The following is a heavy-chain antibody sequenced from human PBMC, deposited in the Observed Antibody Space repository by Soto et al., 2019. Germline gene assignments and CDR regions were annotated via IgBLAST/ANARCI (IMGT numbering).Heavy chain of an antibody. Sequence: SETLSPTCPVSGGSISSYYWRWVRQPPGKGLEWIGYIYYSGSTNYNPSLKSRVTISVDTSKNQFSLKLSSVTAADTAVYYCARESTVTIYGGYYYYYYMDVWGKGTTVTVSS. V-gene: IGHV4-59*01. D-gene: IGHD4-17*01. CDR2: IYYSGST. CDR1: GGSISSYY. CDR3: ARESTVTIYGGYYYYYYMDV. J-gene: IGHJ6*03.